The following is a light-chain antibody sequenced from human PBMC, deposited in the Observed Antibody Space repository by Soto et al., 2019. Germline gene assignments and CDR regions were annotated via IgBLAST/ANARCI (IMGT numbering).Light chain of an antibody. CDR3: QQYNNWPPTWT. CDR1: QSVSSN. Sequence: EIVLTQSPGTLSLSLGERATLSCRASQSVSSNLAWYQQKPGQAPRLLIYGASTRATGIPARFSGSGSGTEFTLTISSLQSEDFAVYYCQQYNNWPPTWTFGQGTKVDIK. V-gene: IGKV3-15*01. J-gene: IGKJ1*01. CDR2: GAS.